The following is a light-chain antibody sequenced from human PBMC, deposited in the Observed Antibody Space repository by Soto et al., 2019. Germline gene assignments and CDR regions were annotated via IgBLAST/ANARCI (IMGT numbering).Light chain of an antibody. V-gene: IGKV1-39*01. Sequence: DSHLTQPPSSVSASIGGTVTITCRGSQDINVHLNWYQQKPGEVPKLLIYSASTLHSGVPSRFTGSGSETDFTLTIRSLQPEDFATYYCQHGYVAPYSFGQGTKVDIK. J-gene: IGKJ2*03. CDR2: SAS. CDR3: QHGYVAPYS. CDR1: QDINVH.